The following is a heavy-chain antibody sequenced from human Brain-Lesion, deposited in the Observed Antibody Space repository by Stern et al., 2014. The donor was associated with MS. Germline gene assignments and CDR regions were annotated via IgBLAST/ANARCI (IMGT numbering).Heavy chain of an antibody. D-gene: IGHD2-2*01. J-gene: IGHJ6*02. CDR2: IFNSGST. Sequence: QDQLVESGPGLVKPSQTLSLSCTVSGGSISSGGYYWSWIRQPAGKGLEWIGRIFNSGSTRHNPSLKGRVTISIDTSKNQFSLRLNSMTAADTAVYYCARGRVVPGFQYYATDVWGQGTTVIVSS. CDR1: GGSISSGGYY. CDR3: ARGRVVPGFQYYATDV. V-gene: IGHV4-61*02.